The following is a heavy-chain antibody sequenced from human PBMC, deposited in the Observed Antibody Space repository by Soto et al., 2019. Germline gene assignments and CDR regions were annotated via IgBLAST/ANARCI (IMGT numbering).Heavy chain of an antibody. CDR1: GFSFSSYA. D-gene: IGHD2-15*01. V-gene: IGHV3-30-3*01. Sequence: QVQLVDSGGGVVQPGRSLTLSCAASGFSFSSYAVHWVRQAPGKGLEWVAVMSSDGSKRHYADSVKGRFTISRDSAENTLYLQMNSLRAEDTAVYYCARDADMVVVIPATGGGALDIWGQGTMVNVSA. CDR3: ARDADMVVVIPATGGGALDI. J-gene: IGHJ3*02. CDR2: MSSDGSKR.